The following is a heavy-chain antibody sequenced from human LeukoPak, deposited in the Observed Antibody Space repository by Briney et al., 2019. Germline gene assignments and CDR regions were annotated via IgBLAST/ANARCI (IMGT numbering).Heavy chain of an antibody. CDR1: GGSFSGYH. D-gene: IGHD2/OR15-2a*01. Sequence: SETLSLTCAVYGGSFSGYHWSWIRQSPGKGLEWIGEINHSGSTNYNPSLKSRVTISVDTSKNQFSLKLSSVTAADTAVYYCARHARNKYYFDYWGQGTLVTVSS. J-gene: IGHJ4*02. CDR3: ARHARNKYYFDY. V-gene: IGHV4-34*01. CDR2: INHSGST.